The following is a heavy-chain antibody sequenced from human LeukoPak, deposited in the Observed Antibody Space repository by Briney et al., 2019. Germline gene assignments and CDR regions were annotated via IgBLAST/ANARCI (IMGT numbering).Heavy chain of an antibody. J-gene: IGHJ4*02. CDR3: ARGFTHDYGDYFDY. CDR1: GFTVSSNY. CDR2: IYSDSGGST. Sequence: GGSLRLSCAASGFTVSSNYMGWVRQAPGKGLEWVSVIYSDSGGSTYYADSVKGRFTMSRDNSKNTLYLHMNSLRAEDTAVYYCARGFTHDYGDYFDYWGQGTLVTVSS. D-gene: IGHD4-17*01. V-gene: IGHV3-66*01.